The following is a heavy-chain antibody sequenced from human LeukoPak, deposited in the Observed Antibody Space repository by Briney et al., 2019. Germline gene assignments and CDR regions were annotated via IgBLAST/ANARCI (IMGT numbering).Heavy chain of an antibody. Sequence: GGSLRPSCAASGVTFSGNWMSWVRQAPGKGLEWVASINPDGSQKLYVDSVKGRLTISRDNTKSSLYMQMNSLGAEDTAMYYCAKLLGTATTYDSWGQGTRVTVSS. CDR2: INPDGSQK. V-gene: IGHV3-7*01. CDR3: AKLLGTATTYDS. CDR1: GVTFSGNW. D-gene: IGHD5-24*01. J-gene: IGHJ4*02.